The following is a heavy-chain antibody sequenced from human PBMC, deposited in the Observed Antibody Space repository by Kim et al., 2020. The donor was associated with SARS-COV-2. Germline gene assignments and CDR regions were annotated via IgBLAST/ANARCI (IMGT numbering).Heavy chain of an antibody. V-gene: IGHV3-23*01. Sequence: GGSLRLSCAATGFTFSNYGISWVRQAPGKGLEWVAVISGSGVSTNYAGSVRGRFTISRDNSKNTVYLHMNSLRAEHTAVYYCATRDTSDWHYFERWGQGTLITVSS. D-gene: IGHD3-9*01. CDR1: GFTFSNYG. CDR3: ATRDTSDWHYFER. J-gene: IGHJ4*02. CDR2: ISGSGVST.